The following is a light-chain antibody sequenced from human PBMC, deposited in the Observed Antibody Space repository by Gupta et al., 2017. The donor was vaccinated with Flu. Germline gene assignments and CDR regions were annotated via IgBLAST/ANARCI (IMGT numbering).Light chain of an antibody. CDR3: QQSYGLPWT. Sequence: DIQMTQSPSYLSASVGDRVTITCRATQSITGYLNWYQQKPGKAPKLLIYAASRLESGVPPRFSGRGSGADFTLTISSLEPEDFASYFCQQSYGLPWTFGQGTKVEIK. CDR1: QSITGY. J-gene: IGKJ1*01. CDR2: AAS. V-gene: IGKV1-39*01.